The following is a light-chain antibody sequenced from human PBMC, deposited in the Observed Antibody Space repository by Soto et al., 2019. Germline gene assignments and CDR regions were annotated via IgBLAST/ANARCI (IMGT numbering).Light chain of an antibody. V-gene: IGLV2-11*01. Sequence: QSALTQPRSVSGSPGQSVTISCTGTSNDVDDYDYVSWYQQYPGKAPKLIIYDVNKRPSGVPDRFSGSKSGNTASLTISALQAEDEADYYCCSYAGGYTFVFGTGTKLTVL. CDR2: DVN. CDR1: SNDVDDYDY. J-gene: IGLJ1*01. CDR3: CSYAGGYTFV.